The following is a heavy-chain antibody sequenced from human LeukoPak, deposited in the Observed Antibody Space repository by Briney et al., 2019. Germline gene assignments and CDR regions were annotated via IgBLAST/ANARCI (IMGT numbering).Heavy chain of an antibody. CDR2: TYTSGST. CDR3: ARAVGSGSFQTYYYYMDV. J-gene: IGHJ6*03. V-gene: IGHV4-4*07. D-gene: IGHD3-10*01. Sequence: SETLSLTCTVSGGSISSYYWSWIRQPAGKGLEWIGRTYTSGSTNYNPSLKSRVTMSVDTSKNQFSLKLSSVTAADTAVYYCARAVGSGSFQTYYYYMDVWGKGTTVTISS. CDR1: GGSISSYY.